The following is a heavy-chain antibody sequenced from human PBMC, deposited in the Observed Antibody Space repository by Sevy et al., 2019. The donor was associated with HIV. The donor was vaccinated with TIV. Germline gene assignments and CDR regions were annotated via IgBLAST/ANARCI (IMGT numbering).Heavy chain of an antibody. J-gene: IGHJ6*02. Sequence: SETLSLTCAVYGGSFSGYYWSWIRQPPGKGLEWIGEINHSGSTNYNPSLKSRVTISVDTSKNQFSLKLSSVTAADTAVYYCARGLGGMTIAARRRGMDVWGQWTTVTVSS. CDR2: INHSGST. D-gene: IGHD6-6*01. V-gene: IGHV4-34*01. CDR1: GGSFSGYY. CDR3: ARGLGGMTIAARRRGMDV.